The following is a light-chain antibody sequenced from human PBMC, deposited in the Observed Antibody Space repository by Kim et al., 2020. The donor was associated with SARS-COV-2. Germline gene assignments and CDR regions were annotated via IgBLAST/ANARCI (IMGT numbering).Light chain of an antibody. Sequence: NHTAPATSTMVSNQAASRLPQHQSHPPTLLSYRNNIRPAGISERFSASRAGNTASLTITGLQPEDEADYYCSALDSSLSAHAVFGGGTQLTVL. CDR2: RNN. CDR3: SALDSSLSAHAV. V-gene: IGLV10-54*02. J-gene: IGLJ3*02. CDR1: STMVSNQA.